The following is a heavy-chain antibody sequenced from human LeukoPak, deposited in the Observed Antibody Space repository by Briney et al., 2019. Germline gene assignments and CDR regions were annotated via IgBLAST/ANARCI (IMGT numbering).Heavy chain of an antibody. J-gene: IGHJ3*02. CDR3: ARHRNTGYSSSWYPTDAFDI. Sequence: SETLSLTCTVSGGSISSYYWSWIRQPPGKGLEWIGYIYYSGSTNYNPSLKSRVTISVDTSKNQFSLKLSSVTAADTAVYYCARHRNTGYSSSWYPTDAFDIWGQGTMVTVSS. V-gene: IGHV4-59*08. CDR2: IYYSGST. D-gene: IGHD6-13*01. CDR1: GGSISSYY.